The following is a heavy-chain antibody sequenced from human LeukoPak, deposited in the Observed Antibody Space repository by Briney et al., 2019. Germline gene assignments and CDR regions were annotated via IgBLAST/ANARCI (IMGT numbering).Heavy chain of an antibody. V-gene: IGHV1-2*02. CDR1: GYTFTGYY. J-gene: IGHJ4*02. Sequence: ASVKVSCKASGYTFTGYYMHWVRQAPGQGLEWMGWINPNSGGTNYAQKFQGRVTMTRDTSISTAYMGLSRLRSDDTAVYYCARDWWDYYDSNGYYFDYWGQGTLVTVSS. CDR2: INPNSGGT. D-gene: IGHD3-22*01. CDR3: ARDWWDYYDSNGYYFDY.